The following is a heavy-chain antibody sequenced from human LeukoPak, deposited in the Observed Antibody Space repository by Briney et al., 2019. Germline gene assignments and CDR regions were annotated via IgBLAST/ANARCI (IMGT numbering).Heavy chain of an antibody. V-gene: IGHV1-46*01. CDR3: ARGRVLRYFDWLPQSPDAFDI. D-gene: IGHD3-9*01. CDR2: INPSGGST. J-gene: IGHJ3*02. CDR1: GYTFTSYY. Sequence: ASVKVSCKASGYTFTSYYMHWVRQAPGQGLEWMGIINPSGGSTSYAQKFQGRVIITRNTSISTAYMELSSLRSEDTAVYYCARGRVLRYFDWLPQSPDAFDIWGQGTMVTVSS.